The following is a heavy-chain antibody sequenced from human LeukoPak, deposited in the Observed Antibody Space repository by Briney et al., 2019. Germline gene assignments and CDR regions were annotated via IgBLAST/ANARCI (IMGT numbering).Heavy chain of an antibody. CDR3: ARASCSGGSCYLDY. Sequence: GGSLRLSCAASGFTFSSYSMNWVRKAPGKELEWVSSISSSSSYMYYADSVKGRFTISRDNAKNSLYLQMNSLRAEDTAVYYCARASCSGGSCYLDYWGQGTLVTVSS. J-gene: IGHJ4*02. V-gene: IGHV3-21*01. D-gene: IGHD2-15*01. CDR1: GFTFSSYS. CDR2: ISSSSSYM.